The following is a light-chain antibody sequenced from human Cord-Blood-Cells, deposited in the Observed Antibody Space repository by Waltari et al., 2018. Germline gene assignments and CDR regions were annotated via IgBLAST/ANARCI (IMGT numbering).Light chain of an antibody. J-gene: IGLJ2*01. Sequence: QSVLTQPPSASGTPGQRVTISCSGRSSNIGSNTVNWYQQLPGTAPKLLIYSNNQRPSGVPDGFSGSKSGTSASLAISGLQSEDEADYYCAAWDDSLNGPVFGGGTKLTVL. CDR3: AAWDDSLNGPV. CDR1: SSNIGSNT. V-gene: IGLV1-44*01. CDR2: SNN.